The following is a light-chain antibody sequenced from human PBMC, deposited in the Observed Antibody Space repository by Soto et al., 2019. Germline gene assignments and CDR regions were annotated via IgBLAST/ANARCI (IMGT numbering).Light chain of an antibody. CDR3: SSYTTVSTYV. CDR2: DVR. J-gene: IGLJ1*01. Sequence: QSVLTQPASVSGAPGQSITISCTGTSSDVGGYNYVSWYQQHPGKAPKLMIYDVRNRPSGVSNRFSGSKSVNTASLTISGLQAEDEVDYYCSSYTTVSTYVFGTGTKATVL. V-gene: IGLV2-14*01. CDR1: SSDVGGYNY.